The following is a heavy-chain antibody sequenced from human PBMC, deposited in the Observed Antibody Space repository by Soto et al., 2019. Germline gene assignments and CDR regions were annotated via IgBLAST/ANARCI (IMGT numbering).Heavy chain of an antibody. J-gene: IGHJ4*02. D-gene: IGHD2-21*02. CDR2: INPSGGST. CDR3: ARDEAPYCGGDCYAYYFDY. CDR1: GYTFTSYY. V-gene: IGHV1-46*01. Sequence: GASVKVSCKASGYTFTSYYMHWVRQAPGQGLEWMGIINPSGGSTSYAQKFQGRVTMTRDTSTSTVYMELSSLRSEDTAVYYCARDEAPYCGGDCYAYYFDYWGQGTPVTVSS.